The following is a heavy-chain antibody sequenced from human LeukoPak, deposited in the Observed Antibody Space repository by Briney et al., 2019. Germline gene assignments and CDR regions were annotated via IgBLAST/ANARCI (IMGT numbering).Heavy chain of an antibody. V-gene: IGHV4-61*02. CDR2: IFNSGST. Sequence: SETLSLTCTVSGGSISSDSYYWSWIRQPAGKGLEWIGRIFNSGSTNSIPSLKSRVTISVDTSKNRFSLKLSSVTAADTAVYYCARHERSSITMVRGVKPKKWFDPWGQGTLVTVSS. D-gene: IGHD3-10*01. J-gene: IGHJ5*02. CDR1: GGSISSDSYY. CDR3: ARHERSSITMVRGVKPKKWFDP.